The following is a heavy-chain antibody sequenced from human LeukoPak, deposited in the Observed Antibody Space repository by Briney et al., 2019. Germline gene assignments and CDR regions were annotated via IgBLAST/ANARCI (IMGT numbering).Heavy chain of an antibody. Sequence: GRSLRLSCAASGFTFSSYAMHWVRQAPGKGQEWVAVISYDGSNKYYADSVKGRFTISRDNSKNTLYLQMNSLRAEDTAVYYCARNVLRYFDWLLHKTYFDYWGQGTLVTVSS. D-gene: IGHD3-9*01. J-gene: IGHJ4*02. V-gene: IGHV3-30-3*01. CDR3: ARNVLRYFDWLLHKTYFDY. CDR1: GFTFSSYA. CDR2: ISYDGSNK.